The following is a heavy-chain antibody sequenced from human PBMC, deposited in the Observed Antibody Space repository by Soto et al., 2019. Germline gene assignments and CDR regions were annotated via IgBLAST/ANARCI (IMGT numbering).Heavy chain of an antibody. V-gene: IGHV1-18*01. J-gene: IGHJ4*02. D-gene: IGHD2-21*02. CDR3: ARVGTTIDY. Sequence: QVQLVQSGAEVKNPGASVKVSCKTSGYTFTNFGLSWLRQTPGQGLEWLGWISAYNGNTHYAQNFQDRVTMTTDTSTSIAQMEVRRLSSDDTAVYYWARVGTTIDYCGQGTLVTVAS. CDR2: ISAYNGNT. CDR1: GYTFTNFG.